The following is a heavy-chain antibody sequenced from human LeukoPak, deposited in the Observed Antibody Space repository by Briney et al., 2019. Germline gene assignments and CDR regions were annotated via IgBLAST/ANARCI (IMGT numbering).Heavy chain of an antibody. V-gene: IGHV1-2*02. CDR1: GYTFTGYY. CDR3: ARHRRAGFPLDY. Sequence: ASVKVSCKASGYTFTGYYMHWVRQAPGQGLEWMGWINPNSGGTNYAQRFQGRVTMTRDTSISTAYMELSRLRSDDTAVYYCARHRRAGFPLDYWGQGTLVTVSS. CDR2: INPNSGGT. D-gene: IGHD3-10*01. J-gene: IGHJ4*02.